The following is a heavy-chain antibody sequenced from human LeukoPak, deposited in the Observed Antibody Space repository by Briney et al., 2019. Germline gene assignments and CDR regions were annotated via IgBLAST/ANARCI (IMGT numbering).Heavy chain of an antibody. CDR2: IYYSGST. D-gene: IGHD3-3*01. CDR3: ARVPYDFWSGYNAFDI. V-gene: IGHV4-59*01. J-gene: IGHJ3*02. Sequence: PSETLSLTCTVSGVSISSYYWSWIRQPPGKGLEWIGYIYYSGSTNYNPSLKSRVTISVDTSKNQFSLKLSSVTAADTAVYYCARVPYDFWSGYNAFDIWGQGTMVTVSS. CDR1: GVSISSYY.